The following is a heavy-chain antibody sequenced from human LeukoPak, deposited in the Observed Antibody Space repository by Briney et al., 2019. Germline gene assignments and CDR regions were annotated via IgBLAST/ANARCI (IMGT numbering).Heavy chain of an antibody. J-gene: IGHJ3*02. CDR2: IYHSGST. V-gene: IGHV4-4*02. D-gene: IGHD6-19*01. Sequence: PSGTLSLTCAVSGGSINSSHWWSWVRQPPGKGLEWIGEIYHSGSTNYNPSLKSRVTISLDKSKNQFSLKLSSVTAADTAVYYCARQSLIAVAGRDAFDIWGQGTMVTVSS. CDR1: GGSINSSHW. CDR3: ARQSLIAVAGRDAFDI.